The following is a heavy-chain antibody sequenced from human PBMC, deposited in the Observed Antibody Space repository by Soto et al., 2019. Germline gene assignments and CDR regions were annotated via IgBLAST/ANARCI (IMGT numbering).Heavy chain of an antibody. CDR2: IIPILGIA. J-gene: IGHJ6*04. V-gene: IGHV1-69*04. CDR1: GGTFSSYA. Sequence: ASVKVSCKASGGTFSSYAISWVRQAPGQGLEWMGRIIPILGIANYAQKFQGRVTITADKSTSTAYMELSSLRSEDTAVYYCARASQGCSSTSCYYYYGMDVWGKGTTVTVSS. D-gene: IGHD2-2*01. CDR3: ARASQGCSSTSCYYYYGMDV.